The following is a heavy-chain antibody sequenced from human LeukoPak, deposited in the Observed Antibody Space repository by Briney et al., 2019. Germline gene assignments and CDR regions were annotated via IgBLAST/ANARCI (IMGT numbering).Heavy chain of an antibody. D-gene: IGHD3-10*01. CDR1: GGSVSRYY. CDR2: IYYSGNT. CDR3: ARTEITIPRGPRGFDI. J-gene: IGHJ3*02. V-gene: IGHV4-59*02. Sequence: PSETLSLTCIVSGGSVSRYYWSWVRQPPGKGLEWIGYIYYSGNTNYNHSLKGRVTMSVDTSKKQFSLNLTPVTAADTAVYYCARTEITIPRGPRGFDIWGQGTMVTVSS.